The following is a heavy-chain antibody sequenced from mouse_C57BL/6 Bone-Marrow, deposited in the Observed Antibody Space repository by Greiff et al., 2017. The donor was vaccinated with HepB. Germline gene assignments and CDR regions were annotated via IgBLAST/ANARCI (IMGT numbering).Heavy chain of an antibody. D-gene: IGHD2-3*01. CDR3: ARGRGGYSGY. CDR1: GYTFTSYW. J-gene: IGHJ2*01. CDR2: IHPNSGST. V-gene: IGHV1-64*01. Sequence: QVQLQQPGAELVKPGASVKLSCKASGYTFTSYWMHWVKQRPGQGLEWIGMIHPNSGSTNYNEKFKSKATLTVDKSSSTAYMQLISLTSEDSAVYYCARGRGGYSGYWGQGTTLTVSS.